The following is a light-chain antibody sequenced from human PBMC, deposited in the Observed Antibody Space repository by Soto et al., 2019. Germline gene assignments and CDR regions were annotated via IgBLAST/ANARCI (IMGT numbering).Light chain of an antibody. V-gene: IGKV3-15*01. J-gene: IGKJ1*01. CDR2: GAS. CDR3: QQYNNWPRM. Sequence: EIVMTQSPATLSVSPGERATLSCRASQSVSSNLAWYQQKPGQAPRLLIYGASTRATGIPARFSGSGSGTEFTLTISSLQSEDFEVYYCQQYNNWPRMFGQGTKVDIK. CDR1: QSVSSN.